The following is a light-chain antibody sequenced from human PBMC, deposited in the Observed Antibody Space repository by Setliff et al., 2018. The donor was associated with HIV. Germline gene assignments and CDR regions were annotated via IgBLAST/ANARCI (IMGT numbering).Light chain of an antibody. CDR1: SCDVGGYNY. V-gene: IGLV2-14*03. CDR2: DVS. J-gene: IGLJ3*02. CDR3: SSYTSSSTSWV. Sequence: SALTQPASVSGSPGQSITISCTGTSCDVGGYNYVSWYQQHPGKAPKLMIYDVSNRPSGVSNRFSGSKSGNTASLTISGLQAEDEADYYCSSYTSSSTSWVFGGGTKVTVL.